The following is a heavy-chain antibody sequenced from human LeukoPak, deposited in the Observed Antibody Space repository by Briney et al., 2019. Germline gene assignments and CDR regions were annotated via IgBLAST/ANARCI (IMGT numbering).Heavy chain of an antibody. Sequence: SETLSLTCTVSGGSISSYYWSWIRQPAGKGLEWIGRIYTSGSTYYNPSLKSRVTISVDTSKNQFSLKVSSVSAADTAVYYCARAYSSSWYWNWFDPWGQGTLVTVSS. J-gene: IGHJ5*02. V-gene: IGHV4-4*07. D-gene: IGHD6-13*01. CDR1: GGSISSYY. CDR3: ARAYSSSWYWNWFDP. CDR2: IYTSGST.